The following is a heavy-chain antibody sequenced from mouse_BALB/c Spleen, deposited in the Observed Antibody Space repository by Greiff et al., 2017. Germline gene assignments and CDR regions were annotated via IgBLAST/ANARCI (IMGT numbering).Heavy chain of an antibody. CDR3: ARLKAYYRTTGAMDY. CDR1: GFTFSSYA. D-gene: IGHD2-14*01. CDR2: ISSGGSYT. Sequence: EVQGVESGGGLVKPGGSLKLSCAASGFTFSSYAMSWVRQTPEKRLEWVATISSGGSYTYYPDSVKGRFTISRDNAKNTLYLQMSSLRSEDTAMYYCARLKAYYRTTGAMDYWGQGTSVTVSS. V-gene: IGHV5-9-3*01. J-gene: IGHJ4*01.